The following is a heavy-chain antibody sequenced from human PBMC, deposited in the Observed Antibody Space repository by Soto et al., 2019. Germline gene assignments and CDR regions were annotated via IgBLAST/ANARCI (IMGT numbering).Heavy chain of an antibody. J-gene: IGHJ6*02. Sequence: QVQLVQSGAEVKKPGSSVKVSCKASGGTFSSYTISWVRQAPGQGLGWMGRIIPILGIANYAQKFQGRVTITADKSTSTAYMELSSLRSEDTAVYYCARAGRSCSGGSCYYYYGMDFWGQGTTVTVSS. CDR2: IIPILGIA. CDR1: GGTFSSYT. D-gene: IGHD2-15*01. V-gene: IGHV1-69*02. CDR3: ARAGRSCSGGSCYYYYGMDF.